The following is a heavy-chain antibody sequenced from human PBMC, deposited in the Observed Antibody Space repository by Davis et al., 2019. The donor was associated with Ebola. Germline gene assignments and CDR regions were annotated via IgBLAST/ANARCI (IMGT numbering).Heavy chain of an antibody. Sequence: GGSLRLSCAASGFTFSSYSMNWVRQAPGKGLEWVSYISSSSSTIYYADSVKGRFTVSRDNSKNTLYLQMNSLRAEDTAVYYCARVDRRGDHDYWGQGTLVTVSS. V-gene: IGHV3-48*01. D-gene: IGHD4-17*01. CDR1: GFTFSSYS. CDR2: ISSSSSTI. CDR3: ARVDRRGDHDY. J-gene: IGHJ4*02.